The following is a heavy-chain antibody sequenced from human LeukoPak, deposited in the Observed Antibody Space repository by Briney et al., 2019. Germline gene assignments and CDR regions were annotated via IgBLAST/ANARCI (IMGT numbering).Heavy chain of an antibody. D-gene: IGHD1-1*01. J-gene: IGHJ5*02. CDR2: FDPEDGET. CDR1: GYTFTGYY. CDR3: ATDLAGTTVDP. Sequence: ASVTVSCKASGYTFTGYYMHWVRQAPGQGLEWMGGFDPEDGETIYAQKFQGRVTVTEDTSTDTAYMELSSLRSEDTAVYYCATDLAGTTVDPWGQGTLVTVSS. V-gene: IGHV1-24*01.